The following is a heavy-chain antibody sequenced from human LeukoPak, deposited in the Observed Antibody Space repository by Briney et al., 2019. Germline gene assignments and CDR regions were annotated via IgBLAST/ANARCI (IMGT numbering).Heavy chain of an antibody. CDR3: ASAHGGSHY. CDR2: ISSSSSTI. CDR1: GFTFSSYS. J-gene: IGHJ4*02. V-gene: IGHV3-48*01. D-gene: IGHD3-16*01. Sequence: GGSLRLSCAVSGFTFSSYSMNWVRQAPGKGLEWVSYISSSSSTIYYADSVKGRFTISRDNAKNSLYLQMNSLRAEDTAVYYCASAHGGSHYWGQGTLVTVSS.